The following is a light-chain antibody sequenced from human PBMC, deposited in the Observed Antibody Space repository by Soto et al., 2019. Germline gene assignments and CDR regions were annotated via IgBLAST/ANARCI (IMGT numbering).Light chain of an antibody. J-gene: IGLJ1*01. CDR2: DNF. CDR1: SSNIGAGYD. CDR3: QSYDSSLSGYV. V-gene: IGLV1-40*01. Sequence: QSVLTQPPSVSGAPGQRVTISCTGSSSNIGAGYDVHWYQQLPGTAPKLLIYDNFNRPSGVPDRFSGSKSGTSASLAITGLQADDEADYYCQSYDSSLSGYVFGTGTKVTVL.